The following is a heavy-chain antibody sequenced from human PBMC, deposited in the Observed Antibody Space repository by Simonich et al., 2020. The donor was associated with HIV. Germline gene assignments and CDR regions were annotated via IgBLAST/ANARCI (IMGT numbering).Heavy chain of an antibody. J-gene: IGHJ4*02. Sequence: QVQLQQWGAGLLKPSETLSLTCAVYGGSLSGYYWSWIRQPPGKGLEWIVEINHSGNTNYKSSLNSRATISVDKSKNQFSLKLSSVTAADTDIYYCARRDRELILYFDYWGQGNLVTVSS. D-gene: IGHD3-3*01. CDR2: INHSGNT. CDR3: ARRDRELILYFDY. V-gene: IGHV4-34*01. CDR1: GGSLSGYY.